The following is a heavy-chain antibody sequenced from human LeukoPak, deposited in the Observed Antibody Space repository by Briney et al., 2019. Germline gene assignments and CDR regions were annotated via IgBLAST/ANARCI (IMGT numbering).Heavy chain of an antibody. CDR3: TTDVLYYYDSSGYVDAFDI. D-gene: IGHD3-22*01. V-gene: IGHV3-15*01. CDR2: IKSKTDGGTT. Sequence: GGSLRLSCAASGFTFSNAWMSWVRQAPGEGLEWVGRIKSKTDGGTTDYAAPVKGRFTISRDDSKNTLYLQMNSLKTEDTAVYYCTTDVLYYYDSSGYVDAFDIWGQGTMVTVSS. CDR1: GFTFSNAW. J-gene: IGHJ3*02.